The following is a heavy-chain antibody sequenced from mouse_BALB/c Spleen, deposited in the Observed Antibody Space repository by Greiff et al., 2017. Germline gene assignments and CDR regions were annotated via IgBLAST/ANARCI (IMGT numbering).Heavy chain of an antibody. CDR1: GFTFSSYT. V-gene: IGHV5-6-4*01. J-gene: IGHJ2*01. CDR3: TRSPITTVGEYYFDY. Sequence: EVKLMESGGGLVKPGGSLKLSCAASGFTFSSYTMSWVRQTPEKRLEWVATISSGGSYTYYPDSVKGRFTISRDNAKNTLYLQMSSLKSEDTAMYYCTRSPITTVGEYYFDYWGQGTTLTVSS. D-gene: IGHD1-1*01. CDR2: ISSGGSYT.